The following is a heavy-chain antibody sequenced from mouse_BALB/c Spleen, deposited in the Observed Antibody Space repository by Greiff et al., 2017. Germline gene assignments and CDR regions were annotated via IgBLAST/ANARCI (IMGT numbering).Heavy chain of an antibody. Sequence: EVKLVESGGGLVQPKGSLKLSCAASGFTFNTYAMNWVRQAPGKGLEWVARIRSKSNNYATYYADSVKDRFTISRDDSQSMLYLQMNNLKTEDTAMYYCVREYGNYVYYAMDYWGQGTSVTVSS. J-gene: IGHJ4*01. D-gene: IGHD2-10*02. CDR2: IRSKSNNYAT. CDR1: GFTFNTYA. V-gene: IGHV10-1*02. CDR3: VREYGNYVYYAMDY.